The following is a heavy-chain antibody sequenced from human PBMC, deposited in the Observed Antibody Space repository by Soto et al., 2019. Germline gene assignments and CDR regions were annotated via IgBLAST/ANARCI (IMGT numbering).Heavy chain of an antibody. CDR3: ASRGEDTAMVKVEDAFDI. CDR1: GGPFSSYA. V-gene: IGHV1-69*06. CDR2: IIPIFGTS. Sequence: SGKVCFKACGGPFSSYAISWVRQAPGQGLEWMGGIIPIFGTSNYAQKFQGRVTITADKSTSTAYMELSSLRSEDTAVYYCASRGEDTAMVKVEDAFDIWGQGTMVTVSS. J-gene: IGHJ3*02. D-gene: IGHD5-18*01.